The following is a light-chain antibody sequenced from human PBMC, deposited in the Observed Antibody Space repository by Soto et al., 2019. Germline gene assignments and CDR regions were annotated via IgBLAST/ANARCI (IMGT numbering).Light chain of an antibody. CDR1: QTIGSGY. Sequence: EIVLTQSPGTLSLSLGERATLSCRASQTIGSGYLAWYQKKPGQAPRLLIYGASTRATGLPDRFSGSGSGTDFTLTISRLEPDDFAVYSCQQYGSSPPGTFGQGTKVEIK. J-gene: IGKJ1*01. CDR3: QQYGSSPPGT. CDR2: GAS. V-gene: IGKV3-20*01.